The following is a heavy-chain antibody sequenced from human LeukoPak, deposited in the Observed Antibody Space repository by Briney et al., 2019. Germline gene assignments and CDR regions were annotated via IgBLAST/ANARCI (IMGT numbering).Heavy chain of an antibody. CDR2: ISAYNGNT. Sequence: ASVKVSCKASSYTFTRYGISWVRQAPGQGLEWMGWISAYNGNTNYAQKLQGRVTMTTDTSTSTAYMELSRLRSDDTAVYYCARVSQKTGPEEVPYFDYWGQGTLVTVSS. V-gene: IGHV1-18*01. D-gene: IGHD1-14*01. J-gene: IGHJ4*02. CDR3: ARVSQKTGPEEVPYFDY. CDR1: SYTFTRYG.